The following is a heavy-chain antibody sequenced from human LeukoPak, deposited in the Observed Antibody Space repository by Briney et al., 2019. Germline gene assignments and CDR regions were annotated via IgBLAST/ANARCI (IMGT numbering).Heavy chain of an antibody. Sequence: GESLKISCKGSGYSFTSYWIGWVRQMPGKGLEWMGIIYPGDSDTRYSPSFQGQVTISVDKSTNTAYLQWGSLKASDTAMYFCARHSHYGEDYWGQGTLVTVSS. V-gene: IGHV5-51*01. J-gene: IGHJ4*02. CDR3: ARHSHYGEDY. CDR1: GYSFTSYW. D-gene: IGHD4/OR15-4a*01. CDR2: IYPGDSDT.